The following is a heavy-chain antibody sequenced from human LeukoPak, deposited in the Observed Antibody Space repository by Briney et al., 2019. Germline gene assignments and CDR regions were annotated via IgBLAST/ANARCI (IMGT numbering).Heavy chain of an antibody. D-gene: IGHD3-16*01. V-gene: IGHV4-34*01. CDR1: GGSFSGYY. CDR3: ARHIEVYDYVWGSYLDY. CDR2: INHSGST. Sequence: SETLSLTCAVYGGSFSGYYWSWIRQPPGRGLEWIGEINHSGSTNYNPSLKSRVTISVDTSKNQFSLKLSSVTAADTAVYYCARHIEVYDYVWGSYLDYWGQGTLVTVSS. J-gene: IGHJ4*02.